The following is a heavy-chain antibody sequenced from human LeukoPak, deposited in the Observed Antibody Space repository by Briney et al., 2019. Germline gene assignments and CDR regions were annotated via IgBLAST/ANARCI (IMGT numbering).Heavy chain of an antibody. Sequence: PGGSLRLSCAASGLTFTNHPMHWVRQASGKRLEYVSAISPSGDWTWYADSVKGRFTISRDNSKNTMYLQMGSLRPEDMGVYYCARAFRPASDPHDFYDFWGRGTTVTVSS. CDR2: ISPSGDWT. CDR1: GLTFTNHP. CDR3: ARAFRPASDPHDFYDF. D-gene: IGHD3/OR15-3a*01. J-gene: IGHJ3*01. V-gene: IGHV3-64*02.